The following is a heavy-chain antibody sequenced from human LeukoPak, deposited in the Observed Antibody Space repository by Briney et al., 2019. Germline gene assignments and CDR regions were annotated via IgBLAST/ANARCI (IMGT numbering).Heavy chain of an antibody. CDR2: IYYSGST. V-gene: IGHV4-59*12. CDR1: GGSISNYY. Sequence: SETLSLTCTVSGGSISNYYWNWIRQPPGKGLEWIGYIYYSGSTNYSPSLKSRVTISVDTSKNQFSLKLSSVTAADTAVYYCARPSEAAAGTRYFDLWGRGTLVTVSS. D-gene: IGHD6-13*01. J-gene: IGHJ2*01. CDR3: ARPSEAAAGTRYFDL.